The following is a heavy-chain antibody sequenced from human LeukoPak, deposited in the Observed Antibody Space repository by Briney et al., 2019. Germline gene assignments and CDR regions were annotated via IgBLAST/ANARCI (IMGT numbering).Heavy chain of an antibody. V-gene: IGHV3-23*01. Sequence: GGSLRLSCVASGFVFTRYAMSWVRRAPGKGLEWVSSISCSADKRYYAESVKGRFTISRDNSKNTVYLQMNSLTAEDTAVYYCARGLRIQLWFLPPPFDYWGQGTLVTVSS. D-gene: IGHD5-18*01. CDR2: ISCSADKR. CDR1: GFVFTRYA. J-gene: IGHJ4*02. CDR3: ARGLRIQLWFLPPPFDY.